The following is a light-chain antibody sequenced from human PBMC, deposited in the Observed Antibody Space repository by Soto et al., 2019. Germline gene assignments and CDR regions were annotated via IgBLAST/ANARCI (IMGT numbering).Light chain of an antibody. V-gene: IGKV3-20*01. J-gene: IGKJ1*01. CDR3: QQYGSSPRT. CDR1: QSVSSNY. CDR2: GAF. Sequence: QSPATLSITQGERATFSCRASQSVSSNYLAWYQQKPGQAPRLLIYGAFKRATGIPDRFSGSGSGTDFTLTISRMEPEDFAVYCCQQYGSSPRTSGQGTKVDIK.